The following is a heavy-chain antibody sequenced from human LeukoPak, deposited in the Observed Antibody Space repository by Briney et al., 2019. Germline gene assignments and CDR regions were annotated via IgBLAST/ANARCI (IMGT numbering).Heavy chain of an antibody. D-gene: IGHD1-26*01. Sequence: GGSLRLSCAASGFTFDDYAMHWVRQAPGKGLEWVSLISGDGGSTYYADSVKGRFTISRDNSKNSLYLKMNSLRTEDTALYYCAKDIGMEGASVGYYGMDVWGRGTTVTVSS. CDR1: GFTFDDYA. CDR3: AKDIGMEGASVGYYGMDV. V-gene: IGHV3-43*02. CDR2: ISGDGGST. J-gene: IGHJ6*02.